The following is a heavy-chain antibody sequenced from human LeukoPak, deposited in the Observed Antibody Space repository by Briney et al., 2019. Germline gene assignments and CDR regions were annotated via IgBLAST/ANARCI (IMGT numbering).Heavy chain of an antibody. CDR2: INPSGGST. Sequence: GASVKVSCRASGYTFTSYYIHWVRQAPGQGLEGMGIINPSGGSTSYAQKFQGRVTMTRDTSTSTVYMELSSLRSEDTAVYYCARERWELLRRGFDYWGQGTLVTVSS. D-gene: IGHD1-26*01. V-gene: IGHV1-46*01. CDR3: ARERWELLRRGFDY. J-gene: IGHJ4*02. CDR1: GYTFTSYY.